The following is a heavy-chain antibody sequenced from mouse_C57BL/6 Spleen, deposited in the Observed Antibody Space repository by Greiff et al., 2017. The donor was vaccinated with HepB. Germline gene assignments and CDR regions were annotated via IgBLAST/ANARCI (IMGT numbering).Heavy chain of an antibody. Sequence: EVMLVESGAGLVKPGGSLKLSCAASGFTFSSYAMSWVRQTPEKRLEWVAYISSGGDYIYYADTVKGRFTISRDNARNTLYLQMSSLKSEDTAMYYCTRDRRAYYSNYGSMDYWGQGTSVTVSS. D-gene: IGHD2-5*01. V-gene: IGHV5-9-1*02. J-gene: IGHJ4*01. CDR1: GFTFSSYA. CDR3: TRDRRAYYSNYGSMDY. CDR2: ISSGGDYI.